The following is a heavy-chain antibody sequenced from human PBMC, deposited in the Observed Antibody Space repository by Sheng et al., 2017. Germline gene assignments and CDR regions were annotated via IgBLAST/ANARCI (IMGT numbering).Heavy chain of an antibody. V-gene: IGHV4-4*07. CDR2: IYTNGNT. CDR3: ARKEKASDAFDL. J-gene: IGHJ3*01. Sequence: QVQLQESGPGLAKPSETLSLTCSVSGGSIKYYYWSWIRQPAGKGLEWIGRIYTNGNTNFNPSLKSRVTMSVDTSKEQFSLEMTSVTAADTAVYYCARKEKASDAFDLWGQGTMVTVSS. CDR1: GGSIKYYY.